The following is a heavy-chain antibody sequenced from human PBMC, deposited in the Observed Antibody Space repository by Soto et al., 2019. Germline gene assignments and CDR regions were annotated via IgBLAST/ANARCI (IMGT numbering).Heavy chain of an antibody. V-gene: IGHV1-69*13. D-gene: IGHD2-21*02. J-gene: IGHJ6*02. CDR1: GGTFNKFA. CDR3: ARRYCASDNCPLFYYFVDL. CDR2: VIPVFRSA. Sequence: SVKVSCKASGGTFNKFAFSWVRQAPGQGCEWMGGVIPVFRSANYAQRFRGRITITADEYTSTVYLYLNDLRSDDTAVYYCARRYCASDNCPLFYYFVDLWGLGXTVTVSS.